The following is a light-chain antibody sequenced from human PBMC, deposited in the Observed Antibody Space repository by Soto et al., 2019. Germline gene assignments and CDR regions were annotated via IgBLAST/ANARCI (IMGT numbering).Light chain of an antibody. Sequence: EIVLTQSPGTLSLSPGERVTLSCRASQSLGSTYLAWYQHKPGQAPRLLMYDISRRAAAIPDRFSGCGSGTDFTLTISSLEPEDFAMYYCQHYGSSPYAFGQGTKLDIK. CDR1: QSLGSTY. V-gene: IGKV3-20*01. J-gene: IGKJ2*01. CDR3: QHYGSSPYA. CDR2: DIS.